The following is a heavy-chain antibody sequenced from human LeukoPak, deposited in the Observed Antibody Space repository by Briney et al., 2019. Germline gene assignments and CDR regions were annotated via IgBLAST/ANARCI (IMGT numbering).Heavy chain of an antibody. J-gene: IGHJ6*02. CDR3: ARSETTYYYDSSVYFYYYYGMDV. Sequence: GGSLRLCCAASGFSFSNYWMTWVRQAPGKGLERVANIKQDGSEKYYVDSVKGRFTISRDNAKNSLYLQMNSLRAEDTAVYYCARSETTYYYDSSVYFYYYYGMDVWGQGTTVTVSS. V-gene: IGHV3-7*01. D-gene: IGHD3-22*01. CDR2: IKQDGSEK. CDR1: GFSFSNYW.